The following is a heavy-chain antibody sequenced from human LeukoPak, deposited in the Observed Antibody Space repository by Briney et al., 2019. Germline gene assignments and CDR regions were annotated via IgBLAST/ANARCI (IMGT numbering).Heavy chain of an antibody. CDR1: GYTFTNYY. V-gene: IGHV1-46*01. J-gene: IGHJ3*02. CDR2: INPSGGST. CDR3: ARVKSYYYDTSDKDTFDI. Sequence: ASVKVSCKASGYTFTNYYMHWVRQAPGQGLEWMGIINPSGGSTSYAQKFQGRVTMTSDMSTSTVYMELSSLRSEDTAVYYCARVKSYYYDTSDKDTFDIWGQGTMVTVSS. D-gene: IGHD3-22*01.